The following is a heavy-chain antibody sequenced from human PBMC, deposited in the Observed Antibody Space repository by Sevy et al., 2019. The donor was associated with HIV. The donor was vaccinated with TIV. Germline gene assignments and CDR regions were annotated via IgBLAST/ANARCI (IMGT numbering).Heavy chain of an antibody. Sequence: GGSLRLSCAASGFTFSSYWMHWVRQAPGKGLVWVSRINSDGSSTSYADSVKGRFTISRDNAKNTLYLQMNRLRAEDTAVYYCARGYYGSGSYYTNYYYGMDVWGQGTTVTVSS. CDR3: ARGYYGSGSYYTNYYYGMDV. D-gene: IGHD3-10*01. V-gene: IGHV3-74*01. J-gene: IGHJ6*02. CDR2: INSDGSST. CDR1: GFTFSSYW.